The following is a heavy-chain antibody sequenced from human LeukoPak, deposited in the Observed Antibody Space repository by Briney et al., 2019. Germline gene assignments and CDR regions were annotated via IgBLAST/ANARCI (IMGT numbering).Heavy chain of an antibody. CDR2: INHSGST. J-gene: IGHJ3*02. D-gene: IGHD6-13*01. CDR3: ARRRVDSSSWSIVGAFDI. CDR1: GFTFSICA. Sequence: GSLRLSCAASGFTFSICAMSWIRQPPGKGLEWIGEINHSGSTNYNPSLKSRVTISVDTSKNQFSLKLSSVTAADTAVYYCARRRVDSSSWSIVGAFDIWGQGTMVTVSS. V-gene: IGHV4-34*01.